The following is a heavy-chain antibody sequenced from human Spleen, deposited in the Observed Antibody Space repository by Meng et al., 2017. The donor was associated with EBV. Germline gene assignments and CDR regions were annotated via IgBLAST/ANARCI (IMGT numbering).Heavy chain of an antibody. V-gene: IGHV4-61*01. CDR2: IYYSGST. CDR1: GGSGSSGKYF. CDR3: ARDSRGAVAYAFDI. D-gene: IGHD6-13*01. J-gene: IGHJ3*02. Sequence: HVLLHVSDPGLVRLPETHSLPCTVSGGSGSSGKYFRSCIRQPPGKGVEWIGHIYYSGSTEYNPSLKSRVTISINTSKNQFSLKLSAVTAADTAVYYCARDSRGAVAYAFDIWGQGTMVTVSS.